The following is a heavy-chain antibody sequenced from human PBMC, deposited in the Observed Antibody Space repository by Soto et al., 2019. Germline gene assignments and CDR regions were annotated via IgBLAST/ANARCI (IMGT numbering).Heavy chain of an antibody. V-gene: IGHV1-69*13. CDR1: GGTFSSYA. Sequence: SVKVSCKASGGTFSSYAISWVRQAPGQGLEWMGGIIPIFGTANYAQKFQGRVTITADESTSTAYMELSSLRSEDTAVYYCARVTTWVSSPFDPWGQGTLVTSPQ. D-gene: IGHD4-4*01. CDR3: ARVTTWVSSPFDP. CDR2: IIPIFGTA. J-gene: IGHJ5*02.